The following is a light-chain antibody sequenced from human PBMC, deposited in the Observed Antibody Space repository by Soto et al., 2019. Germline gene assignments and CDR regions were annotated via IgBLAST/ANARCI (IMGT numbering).Light chain of an antibody. V-gene: IGKV3-15*01. CDR1: QSVSSN. CDR3: QKYNNWPLT. Sequence: EIVMTQSPATLSVSPGDRATLSCRASQSVSSNLAWYQQKPGQAPRLLIYGASTRATGLPARFSGSGSGTEFTLTISSLHAEDFAVYYCQKYNNWPLTFGGGTKVEIK. J-gene: IGKJ4*01. CDR2: GAS.